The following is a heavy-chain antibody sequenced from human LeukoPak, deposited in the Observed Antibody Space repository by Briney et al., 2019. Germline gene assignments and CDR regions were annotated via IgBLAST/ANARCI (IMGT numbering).Heavy chain of an antibody. J-gene: IGHJ5*02. CDR1: GGSINTGGDS. D-gene: IGHD6-13*01. CDR2: IYHSGNT. CDR3: ARDHSLNSSSWDNWFDP. V-gene: IGHV4-30-2*01. Sequence: SETLSLTCAVSGGSINTGGDSWSWIRQPPGKGLEWIGYIYHSGNTFYNPSLKSRVTISIDKSKNQFSLKLSSVTAADTAVYYCARDHSLNSSSWDNWFDPWGQGTLATVSS.